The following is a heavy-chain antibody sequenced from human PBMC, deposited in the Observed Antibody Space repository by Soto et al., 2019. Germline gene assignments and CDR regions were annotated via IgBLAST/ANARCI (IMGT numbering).Heavy chain of an antibody. Sequence: PSETLSLTFAVSGDSISTNNWWSWVRQPPGKGLEWIGEIYHSGTVNYNPSLKSRVTISVDKSKKLFSLNLSSVTAADTAMYYCARIPERLGGRRFDPWGQGTLVTVSS. D-gene: IGHD3-16*01. CDR1: GDSISTNNW. CDR3: ARIPERLGGRRFDP. V-gene: IGHV4-4*02. J-gene: IGHJ5*02. CDR2: IYHSGTV.